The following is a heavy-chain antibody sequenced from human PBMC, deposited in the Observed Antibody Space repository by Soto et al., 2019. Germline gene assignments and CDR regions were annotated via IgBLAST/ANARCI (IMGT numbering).Heavy chain of an antibody. CDR2: INSDGSST. CDR3: ARGDYDFWSGYYSVYYYGMDV. J-gene: IGHJ6*02. CDR1: GFTFSSYW. D-gene: IGHD3-3*01. Sequence: PGGSLRLSCAASGFTFSSYWMHWVRQAPGKGLVWVSRINSDGSSTSYADSVKGRFTISRDNAKNTLYLQMNSLRAEDTAVYYCARGDYDFWSGYYSVYYYGMDVWGQGTTVNVSS. V-gene: IGHV3-74*01.